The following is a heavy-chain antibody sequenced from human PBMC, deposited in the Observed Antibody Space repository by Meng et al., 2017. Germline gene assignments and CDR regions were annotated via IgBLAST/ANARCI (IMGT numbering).Heavy chain of an antibody. V-gene: IGHV1-69*06. CDR1: GGTFSSYA. CDR2: IIPIFGTA. D-gene: IGHD7-27*01. Sequence: QVRLVQLGAEFKKPGASLKCSRKACGGTFSSYAISWVRQAPGQGLEWMGGIIPIFGTANYAQKFQGRVTITADKSTSTAYMELSSLRSEDTAVYYCASGPPGWFDPWGQATLVTVSS. CDR3: ASGPPGWFDP. J-gene: IGHJ5*02.